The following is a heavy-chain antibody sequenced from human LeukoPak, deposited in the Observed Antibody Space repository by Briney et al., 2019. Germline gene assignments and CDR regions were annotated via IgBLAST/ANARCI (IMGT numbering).Heavy chain of an antibody. V-gene: IGHV3-23*01. CDR1: GFTFSCYA. CDR3: AKGDDAWFGDLLYTY. D-gene: IGHD3-10*01. CDR2: ISGSGGST. Sequence: VALSLSCAASGFTFSCYAMSWVRTAPGKGLEWGSSISGSGGSTFYADSVKGRITISRDNSRYTLYLQMNSLRAEDTALYYCAKGDDAWFGDLLYTYWGQGTLVTVSS. J-gene: IGHJ4*02.